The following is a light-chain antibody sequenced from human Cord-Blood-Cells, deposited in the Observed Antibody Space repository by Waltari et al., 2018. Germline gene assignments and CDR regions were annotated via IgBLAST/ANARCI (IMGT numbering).Light chain of an antibody. J-gene: IGLJ3*02. V-gene: IGLV2-14*03. Sequence: QSALTQPASVSGSPGQALTLSCTGTSSDVGGYNYVSWYQPHPGKAPKLMIYDVSNRPSGVSNRFSGSKSGNTASLTISGLQAEDEADYYCSSYTSSSTWVFGGGTKLTVL. CDR1: SSDVGGYNY. CDR2: DVS. CDR3: SSYTSSSTWV.